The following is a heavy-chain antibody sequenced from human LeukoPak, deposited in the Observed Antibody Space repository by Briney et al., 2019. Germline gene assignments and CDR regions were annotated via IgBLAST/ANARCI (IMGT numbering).Heavy chain of an antibody. Sequence: GGSLRLSCAASGFTFSSYWMHWVRQAPGKGLVWVSRINSDGSSTSYADSVKGRFTISRDNAKNTLYLQMNSLRAEDMAVYYRARDPDPHDYGDAFDYWGQGTLVTVSS. J-gene: IGHJ4*02. CDR3: ARDPDPHDYGDAFDY. V-gene: IGHV3-74*01. CDR2: INSDGSST. CDR1: GFTFSSYW. D-gene: IGHD4-17*01.